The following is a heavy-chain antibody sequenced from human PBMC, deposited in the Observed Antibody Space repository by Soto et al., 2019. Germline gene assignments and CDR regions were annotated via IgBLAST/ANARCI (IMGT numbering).Heavy chain of an antibody. CDR1: GFTFDDYA. V-gene: IGHV3-9*01. Sequence: GGSLRLSCAASGFTFDDYAMHWVRQVPGKGLEWVSGINWDSDTIAYAASVRGRFTISSDNAKNSLYLQMNSLRPEDTALYYCAKDFHTNMALMDAWGKGTTVTVSS. J-gene: IGHJ6*03. D-gene: IGHD3-10*01. CDR2: INWDSDTI. CDR3: AKDFHTNMALMDA.